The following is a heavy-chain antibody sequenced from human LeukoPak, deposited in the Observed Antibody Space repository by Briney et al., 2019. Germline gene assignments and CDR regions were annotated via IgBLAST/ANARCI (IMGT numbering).Heavy chain of an antibody. J-gene: IGHJ4*02. CDR3: ARHSLKTYVLRFLEWLSPFDY. CDR1: GGSFSGYY. V-gene: IGHV4-39*01. CDR2: IYYSGST. D-gene: IGHD3-3*01. Sequence: PSETLSLTCAVYGGSFSGYYWGWIRQPPGKGLEWIGSIYYSGSTYYNPSLKSRVTISVDTSKNQFPLKLSSVTAADTAVYYCARHSLKTYVLRFLEWLSPFDYWGQGTLVTVSS.